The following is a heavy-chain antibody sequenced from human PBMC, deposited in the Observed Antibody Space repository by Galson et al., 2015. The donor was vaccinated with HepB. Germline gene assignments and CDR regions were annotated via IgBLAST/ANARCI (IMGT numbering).Heavy chain of an antibody. CDR2: INPNSGGT. CDR3: ARGGIVVVVAATDDSYYYGMDV. V-gene: IGHV1-2*04. D-gene: IGHD2-15*01. Sequence: SVKVSCKASGYTFTGYYMHWVRQAPGQGLEWMGWINPNSGGTNYAQKFQGWVTMTRDTCISTAYMELSRLRSDDTAVYYCARGGIVVVVAATDDSYYYGMDVWGQGTTVTVSS. CDR1: GYTFTGYY. J-gene: IGHJ6*02.